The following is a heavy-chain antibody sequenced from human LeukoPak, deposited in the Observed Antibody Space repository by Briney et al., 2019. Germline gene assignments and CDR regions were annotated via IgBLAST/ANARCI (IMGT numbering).Heavy chain of an antibody. Sequence: SETLSLTCMVSGCSISSRSYSWGWMRQPPGKGLEWIGSIFNSGSTYYNSSLQSRVTISVDTSKNQFSLRLSSVTAADTAVYYCVRHYRLNTGFDYWGQGTLVTVSS. D-gene: IGHD1-1*01. J-gene: IGHJ4*02. CDR3: VRHYRLNTGFDY. CDR1: GCSISSRSYS. CDR2: IFNSGST. V-gene: IGHV4-39*01.